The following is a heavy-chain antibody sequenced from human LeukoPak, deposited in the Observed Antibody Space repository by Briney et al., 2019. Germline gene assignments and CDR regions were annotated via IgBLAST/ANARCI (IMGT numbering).Heavy chain of an antibody. CDR3: ARGATVVVTARGYGMDV. J-gene: IGHJ6*02. CDR2: ISAYNGNT. Sequence: ASVKVSCKASGYTFTSYGISWVRQAPGQGLEWMGWISAYNGNTNYAQKLQGRVTMTTDTSTSTAYMELRSLRSDDTAVYYCARGATVVVTARGYGMDVWGQGTTVTVSS. V-gene: IGHV1-18*01. CDR1: GYTFTSYG. D-gene: IGHD2-21*02.